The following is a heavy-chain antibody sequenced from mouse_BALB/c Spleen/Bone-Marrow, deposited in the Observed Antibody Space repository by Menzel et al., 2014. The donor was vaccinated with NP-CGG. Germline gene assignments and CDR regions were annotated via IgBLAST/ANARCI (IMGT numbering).Heavy chain of an antibody. Sequence: QVQLQQSGAELVKPGASVKMSCKASGYTFTSYWMHWVKQRPGQGLEWIGVIDPSDSYTSYNQKFKGKATLTVDTSSSTAYMQLSSLTSEASAVYYCSRADYDWYFDVWGAGTTIAVST. D-gene: IGHD2-4*01. V-gene: IGHV1S127*01. CDR3: SRADYDWYFDV. CDR2: IDPSDSYT. J-gene: IGHJ1*01. CDR1: GYTFTSYW.